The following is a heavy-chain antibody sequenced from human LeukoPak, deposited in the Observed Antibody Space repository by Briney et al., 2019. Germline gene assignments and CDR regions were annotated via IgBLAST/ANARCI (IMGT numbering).Heavy chain of an antibody. D-gene: IGHD3-10*01. Sequence: EGSLRLSCAASGFTFSTYAMSWVRQAPGKGLEWVSGISASPGSTYYADSVKGRFTISRDNSKNMLYLQMNSLRAEDTAVYYCARYYYGSGSYPQGYWGQGTPVTVSS. CDR3: ARYYYGSGSYPQGY. V-gene: IGHV3-23*01. CDR2: ISASPGST. CDR1: GFTFSTYA. J-gene: IGHJ4*02.